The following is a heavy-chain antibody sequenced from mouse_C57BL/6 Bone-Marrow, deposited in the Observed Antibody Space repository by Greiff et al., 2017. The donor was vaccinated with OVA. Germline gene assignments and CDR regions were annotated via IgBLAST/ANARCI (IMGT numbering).Heavy chain of an antibody. CDR2: IDPNSGGT. CDR1: GYTFTSYW. Sequence: QVQLKQPGAELVKPGASVKLSCKASGYTFTSYWMHWVKQRPGRGLEWIGRIDPNSGGTKYNEKFKSKATLTVDKPSSTAYMQLSSLTSEDSAVYYCAMKGIWDYSNYENFDYWGQGTTLTVSS. J-gene: IGHJ2*01. V-gene: IGHV1-72*01. CDR3: AMKGIWDYSNYENFDY. D-gene: IGHD2-5*01.